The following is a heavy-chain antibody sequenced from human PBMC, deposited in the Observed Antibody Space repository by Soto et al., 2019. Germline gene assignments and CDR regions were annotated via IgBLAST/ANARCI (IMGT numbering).Heavy chain of an antibody. Sequence: ASVKVSCKASGYTFTSYGINWVRQATGQGLEWMGWMNPNSGNTGYAQKFQGRVTMTRNTSISTAYMELSSLRSEDTAVYYCARVASSGWYNWFDPWGQGTLVTAPQ. J-gene: IGHJ5*02. D-gene: IGHD6-19*01. CDR2: MNPNSGNT. CDR1: GYTFTSYG. V-gene: IGHV1-8*01. CDR3: ARVASSGWYNWFDP.